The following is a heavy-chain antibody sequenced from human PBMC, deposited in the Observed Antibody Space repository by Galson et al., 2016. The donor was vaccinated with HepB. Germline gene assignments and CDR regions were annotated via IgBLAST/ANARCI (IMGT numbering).Heavy chain of an antibody. CDR3: AIDYSLRLSSPHLDY. CDR1: GFTFSSYW. CDR2: INSDGSST. V-gene: IGHV3-74*01. J-gene: IGHJ4*02. Sequence: SLRLSCAASGFTFSSYWMHWVRQAPGKGLVWVSRINSDGSSTSYADSVKGRFTISRDNAKNTLYLQMNSLRAEDTAVYYCAIDYSLRLSSPHLDYWGQGTLVTVSS. D-gene: IGHD5-12*01.